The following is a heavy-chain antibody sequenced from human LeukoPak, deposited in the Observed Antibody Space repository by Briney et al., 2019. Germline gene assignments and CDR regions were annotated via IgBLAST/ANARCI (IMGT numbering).Heavy chain of an antibody. Sequence: PGGSLRLSCAASGFAFSSYAMSWVRQAPGKGLEWVSAISGSSSSTYYADSVKGRFTISRDNAKNSLHLQMNSLRVEDTAVYYCARGSAQIDHWGQGILVTVSS. D-gene: IGHD3-10*01. V-gene: IGHV3-23*01. CDR2: ISGSSSST. CDR3: ARGSAQIDH. CDR1: GFAFSSYA. J-gene: IGHJ4*02.